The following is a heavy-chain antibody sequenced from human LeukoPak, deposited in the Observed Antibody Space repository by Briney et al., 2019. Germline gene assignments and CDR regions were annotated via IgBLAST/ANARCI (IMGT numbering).Heavy chain of an antibody. Sequence: GGSLRLSCAASGFTFNSFDMSWFRQAPGKGLEWVSAISGGGRTYYADSVKGRFSISRDNSKNTLNLQMNSLRAEDTALYYCAKVRGSSGWINDYWGQGTLVTVSS. V-gene: IGHV3-23*01. CDR1: GFTFNSFD. CDR2: ISGGGRT. CDR3: AKVRGSSGWINDY. J-gene: IGHJ4*02. D-gene: IGHD6-19*01.